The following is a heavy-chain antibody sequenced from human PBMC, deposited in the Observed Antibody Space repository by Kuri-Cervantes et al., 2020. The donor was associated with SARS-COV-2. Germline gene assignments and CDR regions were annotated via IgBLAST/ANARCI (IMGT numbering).Heavy chain of an antibody. Sequence: SCKASGYTFTGYYMHWVRQAPGKGLEWVAVIWYDGSNKYCADSVKGRFTISRDNSKNTLYLQMNSLSAEDTAVYYCARDMACTSTSCYGFDYWGQGTLVTVSS. V-gene: IGHV3-33*01. CDR3: ARDMACTSTSCYGFDY. CDR2: IWYDGSNK. J-gene: IGHJ4*02. CDR1: GYTFTGYY. D-gene: IGHD2-2*01.